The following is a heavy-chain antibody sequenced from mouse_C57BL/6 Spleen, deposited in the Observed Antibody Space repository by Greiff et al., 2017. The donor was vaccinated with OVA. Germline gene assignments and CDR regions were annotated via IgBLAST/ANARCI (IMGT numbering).Heavy chain of an antibody. CDR1: GYAFSSSW. J-gene: IGHJ3*01. V-gene: IGHV1-82*01. Sequence: QVHVRQSGPELVKPGASVKISCKASGYAFSSSWMNWVKQRPGKGLEWIGRIYPGDGDTNYNGKFKGKATLTADKSSSTAYMQLSSLTSEDSAVYFCARDWGGSAWFAYWGQGTLVTVSA. CDR2: IYPGDGDT. CDR3: ARDWGGSAWFAY. D-gene: IGHD1-1*02.